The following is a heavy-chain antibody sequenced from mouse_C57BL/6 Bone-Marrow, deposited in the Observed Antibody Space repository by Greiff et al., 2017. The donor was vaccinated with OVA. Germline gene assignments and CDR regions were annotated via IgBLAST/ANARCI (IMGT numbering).Heavy chain of an antibody. V-gene: IGHV1-42*01. D-gene: IGHD4-1*01. J-gene: IGHJ3*01. Sequence: VQLQQSGPELVKPGASVKISCKASGYSFTGYYMNWVKQSPEKSLEWIGDINPSTGGTTYNQKFKAKATLTVDKSSSTAYMQLKSLTSEDSAVYYCAREGVTGTGFAYWGQGTLVTVSA. CDR2: INPSTGGT. CDR1: GYSFTGYY. CDR3: AREGVTGTGFAY.